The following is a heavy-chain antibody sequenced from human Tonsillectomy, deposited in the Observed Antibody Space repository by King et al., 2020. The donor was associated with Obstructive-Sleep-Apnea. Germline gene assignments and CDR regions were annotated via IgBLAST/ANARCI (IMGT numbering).Heavy chain of an antibody. V-gene: IGHV3-23*04. D-gene: IGHD2-8*02. CDR2: IRASGSST. J-gene: IGHJ4*02. Sequence: VQLVESGGGLVQPGGSLRLSCAASEFTFSSYAMSWVRQAPGKGLEWVSGIRASGSSTYYADSVKGRFTISRDNSKNTLYLQMNSLKADDTAVYYCAKDPERDTDHYWGQGTLVTVSS. CDR3: AKDPERDTDHY. CDR1: EFTFSSYA.